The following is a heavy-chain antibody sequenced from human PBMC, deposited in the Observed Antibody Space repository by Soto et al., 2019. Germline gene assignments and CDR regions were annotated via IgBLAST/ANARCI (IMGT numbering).Heavy chain of an antibody. D-gene: IGHD3-22*01. Sequence: SEARSLTCTVSGGSISRSSYYGGWILQAPGKGLEWIGSIYYSGSTYYNPSLKSRVTISVDTSKNQFSLKLSAVTAADTAVYYCARHARYYYDSSGYYMYNWFEPWGQGTLVTVS. CDR3: ARHARYYYDSSGYYMYNWFEP. J-gene: IGHJ5*02. V-gene: IGHV4-39*01. CDR2: IYYSGST. CDR1: GGSISRSSYY.